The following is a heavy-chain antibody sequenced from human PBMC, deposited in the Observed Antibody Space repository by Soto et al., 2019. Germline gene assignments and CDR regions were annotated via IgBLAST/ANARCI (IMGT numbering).Heavy chain of an antibody. CDR2: IRSKANSYAT. CDR1: GFTFSGSA. CDR3: TSSRVVGAEEGLDAFDI. Sequence: PGGSLRLSCAASGFTFSGSAMHWVRQASGKGLEWVGRIRSKANSYATAYAASVKGRFTISRDDSKNTAYLQMNSLKTEDTAVYYCTSSRVVGAEEGLDAFDIWGQGTMVTVS. D-gene: IGHD1-26*01. J-gene: IGHJ3*02. V-gene: IGHV3-73*01.